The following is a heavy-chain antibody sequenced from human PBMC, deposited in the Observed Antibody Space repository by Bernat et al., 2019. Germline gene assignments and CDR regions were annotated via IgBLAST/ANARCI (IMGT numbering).Heavy chain of an antibody. CDR3: ARDLSYCSGGSCPFFDY. Sequence: EVQLVESGGGLVKPGGSLRLSWAASGFTFSSYSMNWVRQAPGKGLEWVYSISSSSSYIYYADSVKGRSTISRDNAKNSLYLKMNSLRAEDTAVYYCARDLSYCSGGSCPFFDYWGQGTLVTVSS. J-gene: IGHJ4*02. V-gene: IGHV3-21*01. D-gene: IGHD2-15*01. CDR1: GFTFSSYS. CDR2: ISSSSSYI.